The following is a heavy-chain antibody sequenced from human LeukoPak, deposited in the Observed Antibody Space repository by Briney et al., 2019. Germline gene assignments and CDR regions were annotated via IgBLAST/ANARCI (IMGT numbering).Heavy chain of an antibody. CDR2: INPNRGGT. J-gene: IGHJ4*02. Sequence: GASVKVSCNASGYTFTAYDMHWVRQAPGQGLEWMGRINPNRGGTTYAQHFRGGVTMTRDTSISTAYLELSSLRPDDTAMYYCARGPYDYVWGNYRYTAASLDYWGQGTLVTVSS. D-gene: IGHD3-16*02. CDR1: GYTFTAYD. V-gene: IGHV1-2*06. CDR3: ARGPYDYVWGNYRYTAASLDY.